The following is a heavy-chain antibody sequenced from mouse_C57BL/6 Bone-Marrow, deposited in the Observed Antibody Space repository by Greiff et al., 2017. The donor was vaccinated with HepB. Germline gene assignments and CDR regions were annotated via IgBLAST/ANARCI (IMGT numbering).Heavy chain of an antibody. V-gene: IGHV1-15*01. CDR2: IDPETGGT. CDR3: TRGIYYGNPYYFDY. D-gene: IGHD2-1*01. Sequence: QVQLQQSGAELVRPGASVTLSCKASGYTFTDYEMHWVKQTPVHALEWIGAIDPETGGTAYNQKFKGKAILTADKSSSTAYMELRSLTSEDSAVYYCTRGIYYGNPYYFDYWGQGTTLTVSS. J-gene: IGHJ2*01. CDR1: GYTFTDYE.